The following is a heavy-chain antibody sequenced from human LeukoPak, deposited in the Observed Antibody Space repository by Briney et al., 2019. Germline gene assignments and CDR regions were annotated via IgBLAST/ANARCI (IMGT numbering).Heavy chain of an antibody. V-gene: IGHV3-7*03. CDR3: ARRYFDY. Sequence: GGSLRLSCVASGFTISSYWMHWVRQAPGKGLEWVANIKQDGSEEYYVDSVKGRFTISRGNAKNSLYLQMNSLRAEDTAVYYCARRYFDYWGQGILVTVSS. CDR1: GFTISSYW. CDR2: IKQDGSEE. J-gene: IGHJ4*02.